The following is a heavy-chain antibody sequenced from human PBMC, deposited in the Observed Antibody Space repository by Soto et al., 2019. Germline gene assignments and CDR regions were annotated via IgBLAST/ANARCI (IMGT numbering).Heavy chain of an antibody. V-gene: IGHV4-39*01. D-gene: IGHD3-22*01. Sequence: SETLSLTCTVSGGSISSSSYYWGWIRRPPGKGLEWIGSIYYSGSTYYNPSLKSRVTISVDTSKNQFSLKLSSVTAADTAVYYCASWGYYYDSSGYYYETDAFDIWXQGTMVTVSS. J-gene: IGHJ3*02. CDR1: GGSISSSSYY. CDR3: ASWGYYYDSSGYYYETDAFDI. CDR2: IYYSGST.